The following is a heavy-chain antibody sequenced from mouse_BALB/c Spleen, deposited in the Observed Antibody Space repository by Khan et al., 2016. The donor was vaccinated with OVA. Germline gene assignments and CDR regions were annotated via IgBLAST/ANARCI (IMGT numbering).Heavy chain of an antibody. Sequence: QIQLVQSGPELKKPGETVKISCKASGHTFTKYGMNWVKQAPGKGLKWMGRINTYTGEPTYADDFKGRFTFSLETSASTAYLQINNLKNVDTATYFCSRPPYVSYVLDYWGQGTSVTVSS. D-gene: IGHD1-1*01. J-gene: IGHJ4*01. V-gene: IGHV9-3-1*01. CDR2: INTYTGEP. CDR3: SRPPYVSYVLDY. CDR1: GHTFTKYG.